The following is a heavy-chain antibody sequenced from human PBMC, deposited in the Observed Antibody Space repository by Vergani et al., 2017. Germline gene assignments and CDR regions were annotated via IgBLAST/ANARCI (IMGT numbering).Heavy chain of an antibody. CDR3: SRGALWWLRQIDS. V-gene: IGHV4-59*01. CDR2: IYASGYN. Sequence: QVQLQESGPGLVKPSETLSLTCSVSGDSMNTYYWTWIRQPPGKGLEWIGYIYASGYNKYNPSLKSRVTMSRDTSKNQFSLNLYFVTAADTAVYYCSRGALWWLRQIDSWGQGTLVTVSS. CDR1: GDSMNTYY. D-gene: IGHD2-21*01. J-gene: IGHJ4*02.